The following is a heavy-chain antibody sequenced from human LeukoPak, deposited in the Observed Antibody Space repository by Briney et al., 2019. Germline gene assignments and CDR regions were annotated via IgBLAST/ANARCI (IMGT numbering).Heavy chain of an antibody. J-gene: IGHJ4*02. V-gene: IGHV3-23*01. D-gene: IGHD2-15*01. CDR3: VKNVVVKRYIDY. CDR2: NSGSGRTT. CDR1: GFTFSNHA. Sequence: GGSLRLSCAASGFTFSNHAMSWVRQTPGKGLQWISVNSGSGRTTEYADSVKGRFTISRDNSKNTLSLQMNSLRVEDTAIYYCVKNVVVKRYIDYWGQGTLVTVSS.